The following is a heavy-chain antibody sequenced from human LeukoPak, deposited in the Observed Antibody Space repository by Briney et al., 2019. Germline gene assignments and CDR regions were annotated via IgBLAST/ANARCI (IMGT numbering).Heavy chain of an antibody. CDR2: IYPGDSET. Sequence: PGESLKISCKGSGYSFPTHWIGWVRQMPGKGLEWMGVIYPGDSETRYSPSFQGQVTISADKSTSTAYLQWSSLKASDTAMYYCARHLYGDYGGYFDYWRQGTLVTVSS. D-gene: IGHD4-17*01. CDR1: GYSFPTHW. J-gene: IGHJ4*01. CDR3: ARHLYGDYGGYFDY. V-gene: IGHV5-51*01.